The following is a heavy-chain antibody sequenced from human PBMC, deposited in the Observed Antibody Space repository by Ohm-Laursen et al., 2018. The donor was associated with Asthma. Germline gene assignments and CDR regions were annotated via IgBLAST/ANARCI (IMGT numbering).Heavy chain of an antibody. D-gene: IGHD4-23*01. Sequence: TLSLTCTVSGDSISSGNNYWSWIRQHPGKGLEWIGYIYYSGITYSNPSLRSRVSISIDTSTSQFSLKLSSVTAADTAVYYCAREMTVETRAFDIWGQGRMVTVSS. V-gene: IGHV4-31*03. J-gene: IGHJ3*02. CDR2: IYYSGIT. CDR1: GDSISSGNNY. CDR3: AREMTVETRAFDI.